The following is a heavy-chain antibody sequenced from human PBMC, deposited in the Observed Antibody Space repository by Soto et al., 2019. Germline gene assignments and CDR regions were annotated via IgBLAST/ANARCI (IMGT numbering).Heavy chain of an antibody. D-gene: IGHD2-2*01. CDR2: ISGSGGTT. V-gene: IGHV3-23*01. CDR3: ARDRSSTSCYAFDY. Sequence: EVQLLESGGGLVQPGGSLRLSCAASGFTFRNYAMSWARQAPGKGLEWVSAISGSGGTTHYADSVKGRFTISRDNAKNPLYLQMNSMRGEDTAEYYCARDRSSTSCYAFDYWSQGSLVTVSS. J-gene: IGHJ4*02. CDR1: GFTFRNYA.